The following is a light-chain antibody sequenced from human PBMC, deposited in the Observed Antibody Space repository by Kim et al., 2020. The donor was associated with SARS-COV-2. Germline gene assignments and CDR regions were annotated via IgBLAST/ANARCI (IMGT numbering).Light chain of an antibody. CDR1: QSVSNI. CDR2: GSS. CDR3: QQYHLWPLT. Sequence: EIVMTQSPVTLSVSPGERATLSCRASQSVSNILAWYQQKPGQAPRLLIYGSSTRATGIPARFSGSGSGTEFTLTISSLQFEDFAVYYCQQYHLWPLTFGGGTKVDIK. J-gene: IGKJ4*01. V-gene: IGKV3-15*01.